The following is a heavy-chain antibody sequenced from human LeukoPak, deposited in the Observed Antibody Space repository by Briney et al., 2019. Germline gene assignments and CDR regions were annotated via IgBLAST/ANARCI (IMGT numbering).Heavy chain of an antibody. D-gene: IGHD5-18*01. CDR3: AKERYSYGLSFFDY. J-gene: IGHJ4*02. CDR2: INSDGSST. Sequence: GGSLRLSCAASGFTFSSYWMHWVRQAPGKGLVWVSRINSDGSSTSYADSVKGRFTISRDNSKNTLYLQMNSLRAEDTAVYYCAKERYSYGLSFFDYWGQGTLVTVSS. CDR1: GFTFSSYW. V-gene: IGHV3-74*01.